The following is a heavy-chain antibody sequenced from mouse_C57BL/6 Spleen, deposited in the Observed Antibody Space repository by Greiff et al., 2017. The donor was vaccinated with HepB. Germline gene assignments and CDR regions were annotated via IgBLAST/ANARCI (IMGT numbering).Heavy chain of an antibody. CDR2: IYPRSGNT. D-gene: IGHD2-2*01. V-gene: IGHV1-81*01. J-gene: IGHJ2*01. Sequence: QVQLQQSGAELARPGASVKLSCKASGYTFTSYGISWVKQRTGQGLEWIGEIYPRSGNTYYNEKFKGKVTLTADKSSSTAYMELRSLTSEDSAVYFCARENYGYDEGYYFDYWGQGTTLTVSS. CDR1: GYTFTSYG. CDR3: ARENYGYDEGYYFDY.